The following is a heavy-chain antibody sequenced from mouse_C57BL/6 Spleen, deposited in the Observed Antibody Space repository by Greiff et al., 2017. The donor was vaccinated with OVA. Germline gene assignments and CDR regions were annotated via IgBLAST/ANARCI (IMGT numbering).Heavy chain of an antibody. CDR1: GYTFTDYE. V-gene: IGHV1-15*01. CDR2: IDPETGGT. Sequence: VQLQQSGAELVRPGASVTLSCKASGYTFTDYEMHWVKQTPVHGLEWIGAIDPETGGTAYNQKFKGKAILTADKSSSTAYMELRSLTSEDSAVYYCTRPLSTVVATGYFDVWGTGTTVTVSS. D-gene: IGHD1-1*01. J-gene: IGHJ1*03. CDR3: TRPLSTVVATGYFDV.